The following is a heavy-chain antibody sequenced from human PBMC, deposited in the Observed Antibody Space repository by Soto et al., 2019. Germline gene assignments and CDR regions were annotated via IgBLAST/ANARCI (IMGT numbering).Heavy chain of an antibody. CDR3: ARHTVLRFLEWLSRAGDNWFDT. V-gene: IGHV4-39*01. CDR1: GDSISSISHY. CDR2: IYYDGNT. D-gene: IGHD3-3*01. Sequence: SETLSLTCTVSGDSISSISHYWGWIRQPPGKGLESIANIYYDGNTYYNPSLKSRVSISVATSKNQFSLKLSSVTAADTAVYYCARHTVLRFLEWLSRAGDNWFDTWGQGTLVTVSS. J-gene: IGHJ5*02.